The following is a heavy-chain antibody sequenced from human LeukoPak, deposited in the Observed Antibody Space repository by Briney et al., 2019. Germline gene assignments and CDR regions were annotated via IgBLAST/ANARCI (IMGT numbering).Heavy chain of an antibody. Sequence: PSQTLSLTCTVSGGSISSGGFYWSWTRQHPGKGIEWIGYIFYSGSTYYNPSLRSRVTLSVDTPKNQFSLKLSSVTAADTAVYYCARADLHYGSGTDFDYWGQGTLVTVSS. D-gene: IGHD3-10*01. V-gene: IGHV4-31*03. J-gene: IGHJ4*02. CDR2: IFYSGST. CDR1: GGSISSGGFY. CDR3: ARADLHYGSGTDFDY.